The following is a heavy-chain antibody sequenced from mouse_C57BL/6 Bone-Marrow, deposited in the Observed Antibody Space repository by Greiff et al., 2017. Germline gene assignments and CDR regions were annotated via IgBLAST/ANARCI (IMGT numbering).Heavy chain of an antibody. Sequence: EVQLQQSVAELVRPGASVKSSCTAPGFNIKNTYMHWVKQRPEQGLEWIGRIDPANGKTKYAPKFQGKATITAATSSNTAYLQLSILTSEDTSIYYCAKRGGFYDYDFMDYWGQGTSVTVSS. CDR2: IDPANGKT. CDR3: AKRGGFYDYDFMDY. CDR1: GFNIKNTY. D-gene: IGHD2-4*01. V-gene: IGHV14-3*01. J-gene: IGHJ4*01.